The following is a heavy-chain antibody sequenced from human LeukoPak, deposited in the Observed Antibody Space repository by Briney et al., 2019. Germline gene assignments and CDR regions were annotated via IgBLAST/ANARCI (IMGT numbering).Heavy chain of an antibody. V-gene: IGHV3-48*04. J-gene: IGHJ4*02. D-gene: IGHD3-9*01. CDR2: ISSSSSTI. CDR3: ARVTSRRYFDWLLPDY. Sequence: GGSLRLSCSASGFTFSSYSMNWVRQAPGKGLEWVSYISSSSSTIYYADSVKGRFTISRDNAKNSLYLQMNSLRAEDTAVYYCARVTSRRYFDWLLPDYWGQGTLVTVSS. CDR1: GFTFSSYS.